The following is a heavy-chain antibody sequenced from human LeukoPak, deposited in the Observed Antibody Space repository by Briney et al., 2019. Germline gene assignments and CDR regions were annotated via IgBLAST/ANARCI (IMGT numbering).Heavy chain of an antibody. J-gene: IGHJ6*03. D-gene: IGHD2-2*01. V-gene: IGHV3-7*01. CDR1: GFTFSSYA. CDR3: ARDNILPAAYYIDV. Sequence: GRSLRLSCAASGFTFSSYAMHWVRQAPGKGLEWVANINGDGSELYYVDSVKGRFTISRDNAKNSLFLQMNSLGAEDTALYYCARDNILPAAYYIDVWGKGATVTVSS. CDR2: INGDGSEL.